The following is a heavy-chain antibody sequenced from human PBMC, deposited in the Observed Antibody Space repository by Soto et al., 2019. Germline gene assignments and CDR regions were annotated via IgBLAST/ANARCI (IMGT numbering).Heavy chain of an antibody. CDR1: GGTLSKFG. CDR2: ILPIFDEP. CDR3: AKDRPYNLRGYIRHHDASAV. D-gene: IGHD5-12*01. V-gene: IGHV1-69*06. Sequence: QVQLVQSGAELRQPGSSVRVSCKASGGTLSKFGIAWFRQAPGKRPARMGNILPIFDEPTYACTLKNRLNIVAYKSNDVVYMELGSLTSEDTAIYYCAKDRPYNLRGYIRHHDASAVWGQGT. J-gene: IGHJ3*01.